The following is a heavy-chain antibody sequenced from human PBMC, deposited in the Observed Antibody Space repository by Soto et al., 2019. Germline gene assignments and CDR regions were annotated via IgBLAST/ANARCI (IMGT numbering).Heavy chain of an antibody. D-gene: IGHD1-26*01. V-gene: IGHV4-39*07. CDR1: RGSISSGTNY. CDR2: IYYSGST. CDR3: ARGEQGAVDY. J-gene: IGHJ4*02. Sequence: PSETLSLTCTVSRGSISSGTNYWAWIRQPPGKGLEWIANIYYSGSTFYNPSLKSRVTISLDTSKNQFSLKLSSVTAADTAVYYCARGEQGAVDYWGQGTLVTVSS.